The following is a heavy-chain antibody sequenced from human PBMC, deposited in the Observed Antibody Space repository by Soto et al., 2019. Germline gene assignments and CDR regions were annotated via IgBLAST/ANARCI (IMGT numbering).Heavy chain of an antibody. Sequence: QVQLVQSGAEVKKPGASVKVSCKASGYTFTGYYMHWVRQAPGQGLEWMGWINPNSGGTNYAQKFQGRVTITRDTSISTAYMELSRLRSDDTAVYYCASSAVAGTADYYYYGMDVWGQGTTVTVSS. J-gene: IGHJ6*02. CDR1: GYTFTGYY. V-gene: IGHV1-2*02. CDR3: ASSAVAGTADYYYYGMDV. CDR2: INPNSGGT. D-gene: IGHD6-19*01.